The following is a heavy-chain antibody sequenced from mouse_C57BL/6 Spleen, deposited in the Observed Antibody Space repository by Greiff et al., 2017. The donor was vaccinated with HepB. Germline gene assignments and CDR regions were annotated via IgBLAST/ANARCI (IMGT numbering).Heavy chain of an antibody. CDR1: GYTFTSYW. Sequence: VKLQQPGAELVKPGASVKLSCKASGYTFTSYWMHWVKQRPGRGLEWIGRIVPNSGGTKYNEKFKSKATLTVDKPSSTAYMQLSSLTSEDSAVYTSARGGHYYGGSPHYFDYWGQGTTLTVSS. CDR2: IVPNSGGT. J-gene: IGHJ2*01. D-gene: IGHD1-1*01. V-gene: IGHV1-72*01. CDR3: ARGGHYYGGSPHYFDY.